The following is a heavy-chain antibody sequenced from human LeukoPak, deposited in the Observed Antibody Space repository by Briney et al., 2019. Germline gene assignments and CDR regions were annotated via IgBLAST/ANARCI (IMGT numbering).Heavy chain of an antibody. Sequence: ASVKVSCKASGYTFTGYYMHWARQAPGQGLEWMGWINPNSGGTNYALKFQGRVTMTRDTSISTAFMELSRLTSDDTAVYYCTGGATTPVYWGQGTLVTVSS. D-gene: IGHD5-12*01. CDR3: TGGATTPVY. CDR1: GYTFTGYY. J-gene: IGHJ4*02. CDR2: INPNSGGT. V-gene: IGHV1-2*02.